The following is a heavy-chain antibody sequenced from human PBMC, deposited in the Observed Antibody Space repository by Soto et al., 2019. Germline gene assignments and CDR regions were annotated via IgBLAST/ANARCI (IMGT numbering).Heavy chain of an antibody. CDR1: GCSFSTYA. V-gene: IGHV3-23*01. CDR2: ISGSGGGT. Sequence: EGCLRLSCAASGCSFSTYAMSWVRQAPGKGLEWVSAISGSGGGTYYADSVKGRFTISRDNSKNTLYLQMNSLRAEDTAVYYCAKDLTDNWNYEASDYWGQGTLVTVSS. J-gene: IGHJ4*02. D-gene: IGHD1-7*01. CDR3: AKDLTDNWNYEASDY.